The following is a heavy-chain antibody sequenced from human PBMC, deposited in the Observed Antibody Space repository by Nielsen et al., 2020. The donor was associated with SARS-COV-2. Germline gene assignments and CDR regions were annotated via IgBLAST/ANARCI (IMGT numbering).Heavy chain of an antibody. V-gene: IGHV3-48*02. CDR1: GFTFGSYS. J-gene: IGHJ4*02. D-gene: IGHD3-3*01. Sequence: GGSLRLSCAASGFTFGSYSMNWVRQAPGKGLEWVSYISSSSSTIYYADSVKGRFTISRDNAKNSLYLQMNSLRDEDTAVYYCAGNYDFWSGYHTSYFDYWGQGTLVTVSS. CDR2: ISSSSSTI. CDR3: AGNYDFWSGYHTSYFDY.